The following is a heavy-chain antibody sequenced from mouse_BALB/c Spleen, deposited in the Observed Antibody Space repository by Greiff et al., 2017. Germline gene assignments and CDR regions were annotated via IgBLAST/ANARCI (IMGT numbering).Heavy chain of an antibody. D-gene: IGHD2-14*01. CDR3: AREPGHRYGAMDY. CDR1: GFNIKDTY. J-gene: IGHJ4*01. Sequence: EVKLVESGAELVKPGASVKLSCTASGFNIKDTYMHWVKQRPEQGLEWIGRIDPANGNTKYDPKFQGKATITADTSSNTAYLQLSSLTSEDTAVYYCAREPGHRYGAMDYWGQGTSVTVSS. V-gene: IGHV14-3*02. CDR2: IDPANGNT.